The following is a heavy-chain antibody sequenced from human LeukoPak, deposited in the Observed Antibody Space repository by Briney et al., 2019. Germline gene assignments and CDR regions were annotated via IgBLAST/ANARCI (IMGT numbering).Heavy chain of an antibody. V-gene: IGHV3-7*01. J-gene: IGHJ4*02. CDR1: GLTFSTYW. D-gene: IGHD1-26*01. CDR3: TSGNYFDS. Sequence: PGGSLRLSCAASGLTFSTYWMSWVRQAPGKGLEWVANIKQDGSEKYYVDSVKGRFTISRDNAKNSLYLQMNSLRAEDTAVYYCTSGNYFDSWGQGTLVTVSS. CDR2: IKQDGSEK.